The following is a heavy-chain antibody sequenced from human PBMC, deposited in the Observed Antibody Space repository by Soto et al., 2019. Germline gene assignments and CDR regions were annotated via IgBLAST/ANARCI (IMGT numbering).Heavy chain of an antibody. CDR3: ARVRRITIFGVVTPFDY. V-gene: IGHV4-34*01. D-gene: IGHD3-3*01. CDR2: INHSGST. CDR1: GGSFSGYY. J-gene: IGHJ4*02. Sequence: VQLQQWGAGLLKPSETLSLTCAVYGGSFSGYYWSWIRQPPGKGLEWIGEINHSGSTNYNPSLKSRVTISVDTSKNQFSLKLSSVTAADTAVYYCARVRRITIFGVVTPFDYWGQGTLVTVSS.